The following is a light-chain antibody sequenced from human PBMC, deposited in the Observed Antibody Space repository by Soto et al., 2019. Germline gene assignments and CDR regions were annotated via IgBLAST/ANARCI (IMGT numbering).Light chain of an antibody. Sequence: DIQLTQSPSSLSASVGDTVTITCRVSQSIRSYLNWVQQKPGKAPKLLIYDASSLQTGVPSRFSGSGSGTDFSLTISSLQPEDFATYYCQQSYSTPPWTFGQGTKVDIK. J-gene: IGKJ1*01. CDR2: DAS. V-gene: IGKV1-39*01. CDR3: QQSYSTPPWT. CDR1: QSIRSY.